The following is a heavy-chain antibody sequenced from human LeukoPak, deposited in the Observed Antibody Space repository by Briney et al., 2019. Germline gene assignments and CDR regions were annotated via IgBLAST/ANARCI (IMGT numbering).Heavy chain of an antibody. V-gene: IGHV4-39*01. Sequence: SETLSLTCTVSGGSISSYYWGWIRQPPGKGLEWIGSIYYSGSTYYNPSLKSRVTISVDTSKNQFSLKLSSVTAADTAVYYCARQAGYSYGSDYFDYWGQGTLVTVSS. D-gene: IGHD5-18*01. CDR2: IYYSGST. J-gene: IGHJ4*02. CDR3: ARQAGYSYGSDYFDY. CDR1: GGSISSYY.